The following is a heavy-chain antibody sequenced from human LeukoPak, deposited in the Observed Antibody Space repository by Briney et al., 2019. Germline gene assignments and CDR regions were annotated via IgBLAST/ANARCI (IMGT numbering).Heavy chain of an antibody. CDR3: ARGGGVGSGGVDY. V-gene: IGHV4-34*01. Sequence: SETLSLTCAVYGGSFSGYDWSWIRQPPGKGLEWIGEINHSGSTNYNPSLKSRVTISVDTSKNQFSLKLSSVTAADTAVYYCARGGGVGSGGVDYWGQGTLVTVSS. D-gene: IGHD3-10*01. CDR2: INHSGST. J-gene: IGHJ4*02. CDR1: GGSFSGYD.